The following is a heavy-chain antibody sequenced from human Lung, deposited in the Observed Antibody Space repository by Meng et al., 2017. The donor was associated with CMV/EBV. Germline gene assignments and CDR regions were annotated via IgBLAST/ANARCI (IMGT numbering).Heavy chain of an antibody. Sequence: SXAASGFTFSDYYMSWIRQAPGKGLEWVSYISSSGSTIYYADSVKGRFTISRDNAKNSLYLQMNSLRAEDTAVYYCARDLLYDFWNHYYGMDVWGQGTTVXVSS. V-gene: IGHV3-11*04. CDR2: ISSSGSTI. D-gene: IGHD3-3*01. CDR3: ARDLLYDFWNHYYGMDV. CDR1: GFTFSDYY. J-gene: IGHJ6*02.